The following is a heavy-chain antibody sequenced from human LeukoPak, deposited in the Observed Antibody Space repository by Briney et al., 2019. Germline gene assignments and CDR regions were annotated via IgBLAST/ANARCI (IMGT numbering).Heavy chain of an antibody. Sequence: SETLSLTCAVSGGSLISDNFYWGWIRQPPGKGLEWIGSIYYSGSTYYNPSLNSRVTISVDTSKNRFSLKLSSVTAADTAVYYCARRMAFDIWGQGTMVTVSS. D-gene: IGHD2-8*01. V-gene: IGHV4-39*07. J-gene: IGHJ3*02. CDR3: ARRMAFDI. CDR2: IYYSGST. CDR1: GGSLISDNFY.